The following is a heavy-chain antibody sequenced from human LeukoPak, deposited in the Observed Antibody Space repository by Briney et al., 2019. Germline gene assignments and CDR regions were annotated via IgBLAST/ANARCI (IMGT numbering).Heavy chain of an antibody. CDR1: GYTFTSYD. CDR3: ARRWYNDAFDI. J-gene: IGHJ3*02. V-gene: IGHV1-8*01. Sequence: ASVKVSCKASGYTFTSYDINWVRQATGQGLEWMGWMNPNSANTGYAQKFQDRVTMTRNTSINTAYLELSSLRSEDTAVYYCARRWYNDAFDIWGQGAMVTVSS. CDR2: MNPNSANT. D-gene: IGHD1-1*01.